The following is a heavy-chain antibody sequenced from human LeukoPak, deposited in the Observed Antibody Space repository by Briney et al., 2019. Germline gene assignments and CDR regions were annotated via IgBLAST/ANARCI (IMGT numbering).Heavy chain of an antibody. CDR2: ISSSSSYI. V-gene: IGHV3-21*01. Sequence: GGSLRLSCAASGFTFSSYSMNWVRQAPGKGLEWVSSISSSSSYIYYADSVKGRFTISRDNAKNSLYLQMNSLRAEDTAVYYCARGSYDYVWGSYRSELDHWGQGTLVTVSS. CDR3: ARGSYDYVWGSYRSELDH. D-gene: IGHD3-16*02. J-gene: IGHJ4*02. CDR1: GFTFSSYS.